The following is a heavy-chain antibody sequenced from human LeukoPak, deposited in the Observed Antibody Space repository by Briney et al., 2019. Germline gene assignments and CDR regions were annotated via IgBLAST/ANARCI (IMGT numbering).Heavy chain of an antibody. Sequence: GGSLRLSCTVSGFTVSSNSMSWVRQAPGKGLEWVSFIYSDNTHYSDSVKGRFTISRDNAKNSLYLQMNSLRAEDTAIYYCARDQGGGTSHWGQGTLVTVSP. CDR1: GFTVSSNS. V-gene: IGHV3-53*01. CDR3: ARDQGGGTSH. D-gene: IGHD2-2*01. CDR2: IYSDNT. J-gene: IGHJ4*02.